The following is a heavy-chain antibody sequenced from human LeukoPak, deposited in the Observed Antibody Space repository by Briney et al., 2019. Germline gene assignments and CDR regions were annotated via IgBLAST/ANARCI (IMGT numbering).Heavy chain of an antibody. D-gene: IGHD5-18*01. J-gene: IGHJ6*03. V-gene: IGHV1-8*01. Sequence: ASVKVSCKASGYTFTSYDINWVRQATGQGLEWMGWMNPNSGNTGYAQKFQGRVTMTRNTSISTAYMELSSLRSEDTAVYYCARGLTGGYGYGYYVYYYYMDVWGKGTTVTVSS. CDR3: ARGLTGGYGYGYYVYYYYMDV. CDR2: MNPNSGNT. CDR1: GYTFTSYD.